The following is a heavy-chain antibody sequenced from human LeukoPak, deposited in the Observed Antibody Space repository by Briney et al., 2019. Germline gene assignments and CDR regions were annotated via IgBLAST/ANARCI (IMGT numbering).Heavy chain of an antibody. Sequence: GGSLRLSCAASGFTFSSYWMSWVRQAPGKGLERVANIKQDGSEKYYVDSVKGRFTIPRDNAKNSLYLQMNSLRAEDTAVYYCARARPLWFGDYWGQGTLVTVSS. J-gene: IGHJ4*02. CDR3: ARARPLWFGDY. CDR1: GFTFSSYW. V-gene: IGHV3-7*03. CDR2: IKQDGSEK. D-gene: IGHD3-10*01.